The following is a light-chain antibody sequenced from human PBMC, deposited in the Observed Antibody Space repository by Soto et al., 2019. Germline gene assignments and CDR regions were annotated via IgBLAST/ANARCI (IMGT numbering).Light chain of an antibody. CDR3: SSYTSSSTRV. J-gene: IGLJ1*01. CDR2: EVS. CDR1: SSDVGAYAY. V-gene: IGLV2-14*03. Sequence: QSVLTQPASVSGSPGQSITISCTGTSSDVGAYAYVSWYQQHPDKAPKLMIYEVSNRPSGVSNRFSGSKSVNTATLTIPGLQADDEADYYCSSYTSSSTRVFGTGTKVTV.